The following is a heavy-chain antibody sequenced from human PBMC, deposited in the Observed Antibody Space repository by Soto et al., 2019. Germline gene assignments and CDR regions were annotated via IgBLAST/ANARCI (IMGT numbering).Heavy chain of an antibody. D-gene: IGHD3-16*01. Sequence: GGSLRLSCAASGFTFSSYAMSWVRQAPGKGLEWVSTISGSGGSTYYADSVKGRFTISRGNSNNTLHLQMNSLRAEDTAVYYCAKGYTSYAYYYAYWGQGTLVTVSS. V-gene: IGHV3-23*01. CDR1: GFTFSSYA. J-gene: IGHJ4*02. CDR3: AKGYTSYAYYYAY. CDR2: ISGSGGST.